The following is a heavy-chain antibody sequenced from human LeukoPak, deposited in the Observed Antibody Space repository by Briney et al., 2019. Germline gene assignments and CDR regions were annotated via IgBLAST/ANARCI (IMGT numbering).Heavy chain of an antibody. CDR1: IGSFTNYY. CDR3: ARDLNSLGFFDY. V-gene: IGHV4-59*12. CDR2: IYYSGTT. J-gene: IGHJ4*02. D-gene: IGHD4-23*01. Sequence: SETLSLICAVYIGSFTNYYWSWIRQPPGKGLEWIGYIYYSGTTYYNPSLKSRVTISVDTSKNQFSLKLSSVTAADTAVYFCARDLNSLGFFDYWGQGILVTVSS.